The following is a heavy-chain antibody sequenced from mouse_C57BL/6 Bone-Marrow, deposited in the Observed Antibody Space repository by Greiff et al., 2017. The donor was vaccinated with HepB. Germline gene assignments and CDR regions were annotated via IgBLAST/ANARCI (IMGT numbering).Heavy chain of an antibody. CDR2: IYPYNGVS. CDR1: GYSFTGYY. CDR3: ARRKTGTFLDY. J-gene: IGHJ2*01. Sequence: EVKLMESGPELVKPGASVKISCKASGYSFTGYYMHWVKQSHGNILDWIGYIYPYNGVSSYNQKFKGKATLTVDKSSSTAYMELRSLTSEDSAVYYCARRKTGTFLDYWGQGTTLTVSS. V-gene: IGHV1-31*01. D-gene: IGHD4-1*01.